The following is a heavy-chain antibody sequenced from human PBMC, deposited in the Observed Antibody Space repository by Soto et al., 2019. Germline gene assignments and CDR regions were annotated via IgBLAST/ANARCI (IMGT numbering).Heavy chain of an antibody. Sequence: GGSLRLSCVGPGFTFSSFEMNWVRPTPGRGLEWLSYIGRSGETIYYADSVKGRFTISRDNAKSSLFLQMNGLRDEDTGIYYCARDSRGGAARRPTFYYWGRGTLVTVSS. CDR2: IGRSGETI. D-gene: IGHD6-6*01. CDR3: ARDSRGGAARRPTFYY. V-gene: IGHV3-48*03. J-gene: IGHJ4*02. CDR1: GFTFSSFE.